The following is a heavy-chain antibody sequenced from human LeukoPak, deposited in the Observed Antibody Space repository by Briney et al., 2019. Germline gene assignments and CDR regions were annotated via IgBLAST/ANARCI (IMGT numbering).Heavy chain of an antibody. V-gene: IGHV4-34*01. CDR3: ARDRFGTNWFDP. CDR2: INHSGST. D-gene: IGHD3-10*01. CDR1: GGSFSGYY. J-gene: IGHJ5*02. Sequence: SETLSLTCAVYGGSFSGYYWSWIRQPPGKGLEWIGEINHSGSTNYNPSLKSRVTISVGTSKNQFSLKLSSVTAADTAVYYCARDRFGTNWFDPWGQGTLVTVSS.